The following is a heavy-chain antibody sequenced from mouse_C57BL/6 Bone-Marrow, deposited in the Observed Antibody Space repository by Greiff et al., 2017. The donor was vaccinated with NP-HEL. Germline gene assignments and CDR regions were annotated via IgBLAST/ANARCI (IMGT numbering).Heavy chain of an antibody. CDR1: GYSFTGYY. CDR2: INPSTGGT. J-gene: IGHJ2*01. Sequence: EVQLQQSGPELVKPGASVKISCKASGYSFTGYYMNWVKQSPEKSLEWIGEINPSTGGTTYNQKFKAKAILTVDKSSSTAYMQLKSLTSEDSAVYYCARDYGSTYYFDYWGQGTTLTVSS. D-gene: IGHD1-1*01. CDR3: ARDYGSTYYFDY. V-gene: IGHV1-42*01.